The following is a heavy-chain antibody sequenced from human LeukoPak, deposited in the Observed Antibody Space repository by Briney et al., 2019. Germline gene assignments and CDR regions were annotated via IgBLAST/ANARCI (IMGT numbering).Heavy chain of an antibody. Sequence: PSETLSLTCAVYGGSFSGYYWSWIRQPPGKGLEWIGEINHSGSTNYNPSLKSRVTISVDTSKNQFSLKLSSVTAADTAVYYCARGRSGYYDRHFDYWGQGTLVTVSS. J-gene: IGHJ4*02. D-gene: IGHD3-3*01. CDR1: GGSFSGYY. CDR2: INHSGST. V-gene: IGHV4-34*01. CDR3: ARGRSGYYDRHFDY.